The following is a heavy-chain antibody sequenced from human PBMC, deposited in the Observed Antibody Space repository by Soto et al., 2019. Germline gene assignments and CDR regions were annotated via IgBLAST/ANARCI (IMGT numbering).Heavy chain of an antibody. CDR1: GGSISSGGYY. Sequence: SETLSLTCTVSGGSISSGGYYWSWIRQHPGKGLEWIGYIYYSGSTYYNPSLKSRVSISVDTAKNQFSLKLSSVTAADTAVYYCASECGGDCYGLDYWGQGTLVTVSS. V-gene: IGHV4-31*03. J-gene: IGHJ4*02. CDR2: IYYSGST. D-gene: IGHD2-21*02. CDR3: ASECGGDCYGLDY.